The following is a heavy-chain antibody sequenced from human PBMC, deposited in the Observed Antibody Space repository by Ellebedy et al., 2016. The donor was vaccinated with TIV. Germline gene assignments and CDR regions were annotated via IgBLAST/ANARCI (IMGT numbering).Heavy chain of an antibody. CDR3: ARGLGWLQRDSDY. D-gene: IGHD5-24*01. Sequence: ASVKVSCKASGYTFTGYYIHWVRPAPGEGLEWIGRLNPDIGDTDYAQKLQGRVTMTRDTSISTAYMEMSRLRSDDTAVYFCARGLGWLQRDSDYWGQGTLVTVSS. V-gene: IGHV1-2*06. J-gene: IGHJ4*02. CDR1: GYTFTGYY. CDR2: LNPDIGDT.